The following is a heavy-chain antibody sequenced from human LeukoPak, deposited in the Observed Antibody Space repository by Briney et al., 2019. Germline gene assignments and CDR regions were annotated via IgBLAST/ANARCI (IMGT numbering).Heavy chain of an antibody. CDR2: IFATGHT. V-gene: IGHV4-4*07. J-gene: IGHJ4*02. CDR1: GGSIRNQY. Sequence: SEILSLTCTVSGGSIRNQYWAWMRQPAGKGLEWIGRIFATGHTDSNPSLRSRVTISVDTPKNQFSLRLTSVTAADTAFYYCAREWPGSYDALTGLYEGGYYYDKWGQGTLVTVSS. CDR3: AREWPGSYDALTGLYEGGYYYDK. D-gene: IGHD3-16*01.